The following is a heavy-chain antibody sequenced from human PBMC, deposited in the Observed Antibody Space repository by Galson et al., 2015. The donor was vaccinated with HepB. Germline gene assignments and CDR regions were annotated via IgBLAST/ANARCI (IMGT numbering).Heavy chain of an antibody. Sequence: SVKVSCKASGGTFSSYAISWVRQAPGQGLVWMGGIIPIFGTANYAQKFQGRVTITADESTSTAYMELSSLRSEDTAAYYCAISHPDYGDYGTTTNYYYYYGMDVWGQGTTVTVSS. CDR1: GGTFSSYA. J-gene: IGHJ6*02. V-gene: IGHV1-69*13. CDR2: IIPIFGTA. CDR3: AISHPDYGDYGTTTNYYYYYGMDV. D-gene: IGHD4-17*01.